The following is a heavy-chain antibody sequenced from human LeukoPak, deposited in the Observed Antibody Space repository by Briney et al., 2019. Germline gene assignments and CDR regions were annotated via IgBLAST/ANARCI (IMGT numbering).Heavy chain of an antibody. CDR1: GFSFSSYA. CDR2: ISGSGGST. J-gene: IGHJ4*02. D-gene: IGHD3-16*02. V-gene: IGHV3-23*01. CDR3: AKEAFTFGGVIAPFDY. Sequence: PGGSLRLSCAASGFSFSSYAMSWVRQAPGKGLEWVSAISGSGGSTYYAASVKGRFTISRDNSMNTLYLQMNSLRAEDTAVYYCAKEAFTFGGVIAPFDYWGQGTLVTVSS.